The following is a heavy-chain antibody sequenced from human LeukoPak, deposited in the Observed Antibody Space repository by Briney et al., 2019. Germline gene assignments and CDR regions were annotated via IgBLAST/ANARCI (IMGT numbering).Heavy chain of an antibody. Sequence: GGSLRLSCAASGFTFDDYAMHWVRQAPRKGLEWVSLISADGGTIYYADSVQGRLTISRDNSKNSLYLQMNSLRTEDTALYYCTKDQGYSSSWYTFDYWGQGTLVTVSS. D-gene: IGHD6-13*01. CDR1: GFTFDDYA. CDR3: TKDQGYSSSWYTFDY. V-gene: IGHV3-43*02. J-gene: IGHJ4*02. CDR2: ISADGGTI.